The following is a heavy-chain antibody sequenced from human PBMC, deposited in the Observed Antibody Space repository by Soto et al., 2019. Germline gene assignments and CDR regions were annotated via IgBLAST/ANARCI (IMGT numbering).Heavy chain of an antibody. Sequence: EILSLTCTVSGGCISSYYWTWIRQPAGKGLEWIGRIDATKSTNYNPSLKSRATMSVDASKNQFSLKLNSVNAADKAVYYCARESIVVGPTDLTYYYNGLDVWGQGTTVTSP. V-gene: IGHV4-4*07. J-gene: IGHJ6*02. CDR1: GGCISSYY. CDR2: IDATKST. CDR3: ARESIVVGPTDLTYYYNGLDV. D-gene: IGHD2-15*01.